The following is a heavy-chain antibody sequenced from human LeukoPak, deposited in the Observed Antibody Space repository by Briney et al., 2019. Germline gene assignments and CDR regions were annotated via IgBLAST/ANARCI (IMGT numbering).Heavy chain of an antibody. J-gene: IGHJ4*02. Sequence: QSGGSLRLSCAASGLTFSNYAMNWVRQAPGKGLEWVAYISGSGDNIHYADSVRGRFTISRDNSKNTLFVLMSSLKDEDTAVYFCAKTPASSYWGPFDYWGQGTLVTVSS. CDR2: ISGSGDNI. CDR1: GLTFSNYA. D-gene: IGHD6-13*01. CDR3: AKTPASSYWGPFDY. V-gene: IGHV3-23*01.